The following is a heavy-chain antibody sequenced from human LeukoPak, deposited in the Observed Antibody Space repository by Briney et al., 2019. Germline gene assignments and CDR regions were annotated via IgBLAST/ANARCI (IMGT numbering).Heavy chain of an antibody. CDR3: AKAKNGGNSPIDY. J-gene: IGHJ4*02. CDR1: GFTFSSYA. CDR2: ISGSGGNT. D-gene: IGHD4-23*01. Sequence: PGGSLRLSCAASGFTFSSYAMSWVRQAPGKGLEWVSGISGSGGNTYYADSVKGRLTISRDNSKNTLYLQMNSLRAEDTAVYYCAKAKNGGNSPIDYWGQGTLVTVSS. V-gene: IGHV3-23*01.